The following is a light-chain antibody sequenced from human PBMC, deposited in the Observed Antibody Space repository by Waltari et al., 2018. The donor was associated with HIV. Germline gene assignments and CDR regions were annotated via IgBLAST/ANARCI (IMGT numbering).Light chain of an antibody. CDR3: RSYAGSNNYV. CDR1: SSDVGGYNY. V-gene: IGLV2-8*01. J-gene: IGLJ1*01. Sequence: QSALTQPPSASGSPGQSVTISCTGTSSDVGGYNYVSWYQQHPGKAPKLMIYEFTKRPSGFPDRFSGSKSATTASLTSSGLQAEDEADYYCRSYAGSNNYVFGTGTKVTVL. CDR2: EFT.